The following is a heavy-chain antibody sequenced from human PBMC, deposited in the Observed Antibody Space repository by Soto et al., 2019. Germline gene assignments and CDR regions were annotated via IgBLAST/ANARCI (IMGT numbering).Heavy chain of an antibody. Sequence: QVQLQESGPGLVKPSQTLSLTCTVSGGSISSGGYYWSWIRQHPGKGLEWIGYIYYSGSTYYNPSIKVRVTISVDSSKIQFSLKLSSVTAADTAVYYCASEIRDGGKPGYFDLWGRGTLVTVSS. CDR1: GGSISSGGYY. J-gene: IGHJ2*01. V-gene: IGHV4-31*03. CDR2: IYYSGST. D-gene: IGHD2-15*01. CDR3: ASEIRDGGKPGYFDL.